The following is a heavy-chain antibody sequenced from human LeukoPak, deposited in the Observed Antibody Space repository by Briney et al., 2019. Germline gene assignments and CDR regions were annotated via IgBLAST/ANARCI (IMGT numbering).Heavy chain of an antibody. J-gene: IGHJ4*02. CDR2: IRSKANNYAT. CDR3: TRHGRYSNGYQAFDY. CDR1: GFTFSGSA. Sequence: GGSLRLSCAASGFTFSGSAMHWVRQASGKGLEWVGRIRSKANNYATEYAAPVKGRFTISRDDSKNTAFLQMNSLKTEDTAVYYCTRHGRYSNGYQAFDYWGQGILVIVSS. V-gene: IGHV3-73*01. D-gene: IGHD5-18*01.